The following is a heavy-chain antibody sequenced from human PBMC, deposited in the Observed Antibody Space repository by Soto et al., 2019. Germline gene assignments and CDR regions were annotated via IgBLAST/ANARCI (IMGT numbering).Heavy chain of an antibody. CDR3: ARIRWLLGGYSYGMDV. V-gene: IGHV6-1*01. CDR2: TYYRSKWYN. CDR1: GDSVSSNSAA. Sequence: PSQTLSLTCVISGDSVSSNSAAWNWIRQSPSRGLEWLGRTYYRSKWYNDYAVSVKSRITINPDTSKNQFSLQLNSVTPEDTAVYYCARIRWLLGGYSYGMDVWGQGTTVTVYS. J-gene: IGHJ6*02. D-gene: IGHD4-17*01.